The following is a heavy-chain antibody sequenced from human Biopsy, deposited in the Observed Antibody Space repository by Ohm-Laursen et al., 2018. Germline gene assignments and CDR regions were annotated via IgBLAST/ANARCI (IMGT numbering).Heavy chain of an antibody. J-gene: IGHJ4*02. CDR3: ARGPSGVATIG. D-gene: IGHD5-24*01. Sequence: RSLRLSCSASGFGVNTYGMHWVRQGPGKGLEWVSVISSDGTKELYADSVKGRFTIFRDNSKNTLYLQITSLRPEDTAVYYCARGPSGVATIGRGQGTLVTVSS. CDR2: ISSDGTKE. CDR1: GFGVNTYG. V-gene: IGHV3-30*03.